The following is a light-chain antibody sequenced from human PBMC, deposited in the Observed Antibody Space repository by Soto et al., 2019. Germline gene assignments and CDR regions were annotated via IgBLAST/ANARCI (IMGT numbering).Light chain of an antibody. J-gene: IGKJ1*01. V-gene: IGKV1-8*01. Sequence: IQMTQSPSSLSASVGDRVTITCQASQDISNHLNWYQQKPGKAPKLLIYAASTLQSGVPSRFSGSGSGTDFTLTISCLQSEDFATYYCQQYYSYPRTFGQGTKVEIK. CDR1: QDISNH. CDR3: QQYYSYPRT. CDR2: AAS.